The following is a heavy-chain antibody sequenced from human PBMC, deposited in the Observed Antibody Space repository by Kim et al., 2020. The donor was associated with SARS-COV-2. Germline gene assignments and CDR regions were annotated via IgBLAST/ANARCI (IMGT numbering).Heavy chain of an antibody. Sequence: ASVKVSCKASGYTFTSYGISWVRQAPGQGLEWMGWISAYNGNTNYAQKLQGRVTMTTDTSTSTAYMELRSLRSDDTAVYYCARDFGGNSVYYYYYGMDVWGQGTTVTVSS. D-gene: IGHD2-21*02. J-gene: IGHJ6*02. V-gene: IGHV1-18*04. CDR2: ISAYNGNT. CDR3: ARDFGGNSVYYYYYGMDV. CDR1: GYTFTSYG.